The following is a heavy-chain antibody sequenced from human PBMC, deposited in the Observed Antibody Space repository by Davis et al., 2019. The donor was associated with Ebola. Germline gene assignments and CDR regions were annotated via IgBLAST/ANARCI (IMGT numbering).Heavy chain of an antibody. J-gene: IGHJ4*02. CDR1: GYSTSSGYY. Sequence: SETLSLTCTVSGYSTSSGYYWGWIRQPPGKGLEWIGSIYHSGSTYYNPSLKSRVTISVDTSKNQFSLELSSVTAADTAIYYCARRNYYYENFWGQGVLVTVSS. CDR3: ARRNYYYENF. CDR2: IYHSGST. V-gene: IGHV4-38-2*02. D-gene: IGHD3-22*01.